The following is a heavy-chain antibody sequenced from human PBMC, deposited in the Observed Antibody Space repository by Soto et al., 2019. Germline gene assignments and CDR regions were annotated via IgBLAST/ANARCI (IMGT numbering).Heavy chain of an antibody. Sequence: QVQLVESGGGVVQPGRSLRLSCAASGFTFNNYGMHWVRQAPGKGLEWLAVIWNDGSNNYYANSVKGRFTISRDNSKNKLYLQRSSMGAEDGAVYYCARRQIPPPTRGAANARGGMDVWGQGTTVTVSS. CDR2: IWNDGSNN. CDR1: GFTFNNYG. CDR3: ARRQIPPPTRGAANARGGMDV. J-gene: IGHJ6*02. D-gene: IGHD6-25*01. V-gene: IGHV3-33*01.